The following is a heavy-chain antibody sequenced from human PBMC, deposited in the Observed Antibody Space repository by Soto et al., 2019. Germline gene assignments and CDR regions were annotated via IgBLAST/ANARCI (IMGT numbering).Heavy chain of an antibody. V-gene: IGHV6-1*01. J-gene: IGHJ4*02. Sequence: PSQTLSLTCAISGDSVSSNSAAWNWIRQSPSRGLEWLGRTYYRSKWYNDYAVSVKSRITINPDTSKNQFSLKLSSVTAADTAVYYCAGLKYFHSSDYLVHWGQGTRVTVPS. CDR3: AGLKYFHSSDYLVH. CDR2: TYYRSKWYN. D-gene: IGHD3-22*01. CDR1: GDSVSSNSAA.